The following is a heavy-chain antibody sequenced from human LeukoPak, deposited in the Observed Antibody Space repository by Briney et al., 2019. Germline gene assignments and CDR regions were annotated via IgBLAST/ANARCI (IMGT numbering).Heavy chain of an antibody. CDR2: IKQDGSEK. CDR1: GFSFSNYW. J-gene: IGHJ5*02. Sequence: GGSLRLSCAASGFSFSNYWMHWVRQPPGKGLEWVANIKQDGSEKYYVDSVKGRFTISRDNSKNTLYLQMNSLRAEDTAVYYCARDHYYDSDWFDPWGQGTLVTVSS. D-gene: IGHD3-22*01. CDR3: ARDHYYDSDWFDP. V-gene: IGHV3-7*01.